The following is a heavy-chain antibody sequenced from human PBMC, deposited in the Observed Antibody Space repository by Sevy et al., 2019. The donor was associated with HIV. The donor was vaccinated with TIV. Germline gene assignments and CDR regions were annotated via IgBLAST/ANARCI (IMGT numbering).Heavy chain of an antibody. CDR1: GYSISSGYY. V-gene: IGHV4-38-2*02. CDR3: ARKKYYYDSSGYYILGAFDI. D-gene: IGHD3-22*01. Sequence: SETLSLTCTVSGYSISSGYYWGWIRQPPGKGLEWIGSIYHSGSTYYNPSLKSRVTISVDTSKNQFSLKLSSVTAADTAVYYCARKKYYYDSSGYYILGAFDIWGQGTMVTVS. CDR2: IYHSGST. J-gene: IGHJ3*02.